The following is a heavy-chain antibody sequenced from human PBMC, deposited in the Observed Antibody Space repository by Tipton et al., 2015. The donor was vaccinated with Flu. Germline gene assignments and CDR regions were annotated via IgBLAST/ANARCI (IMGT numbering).Heavy chain of an antibody. J-gene: IGHJ6*02. D-gene: IGHD2-8*01. Sequence: TLSLTCTVSGGSLNTGAYYWAWIRQTPGKGLEWIGSAFYGGATYYHPSLKGRVTFSADASNNLFSLKMHSVTAADAAVYYCPRESGGFAFQHINGVDVWGHGTPVPVS. CDR2: AFYGGAT. CDR3: PRESGGFAFQHINGVDV. CDR1: GGSLNTGAYY. V-gene: IGHV4-39*07.